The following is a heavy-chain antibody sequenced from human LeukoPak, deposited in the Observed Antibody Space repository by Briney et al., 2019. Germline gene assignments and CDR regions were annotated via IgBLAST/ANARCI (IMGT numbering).Heavy chain of an antibody. CDR2: IRSKADSYAT. V-gene: IGHV3-73*01. CDR3: SRHPQTGDTFDF. CDR1: GFTFSGSA. J-gene: IGHJ3*01. D-gene: IGHD7-27*01. Sequence: GGSLNLSCAASGFTFSGSAMHWVRQAPGKGLEWVGRIRSKADSYATTYSASVKGRFTISRDDSKNTPYLQMHSLKTEDTAVYYCSRHPQTGDTFDFWGQGTMVTVSS.